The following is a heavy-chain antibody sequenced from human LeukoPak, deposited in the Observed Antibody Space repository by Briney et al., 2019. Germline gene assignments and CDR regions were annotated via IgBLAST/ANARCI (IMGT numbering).Heavy chain of an antibody. CDR2: ISSSGSTI. D-gene: IGHD3-22*01. CDR1: GFTFSDYY. V-gene: IGHV3-11*01. Sequence: GGPLRLSCAASGFTFSDYYMRWIRQAPGKGLQWVSYISSSGSTIYYADSVKGRFTISRDNAKNSLYLQMNSLRAEDTAVYYCARVLNYYDSSGYPLRYWGQGTLVTVSS. CDR3: ARVLNYYDSSGYPLRY. J-gene: IGHJ4*02.